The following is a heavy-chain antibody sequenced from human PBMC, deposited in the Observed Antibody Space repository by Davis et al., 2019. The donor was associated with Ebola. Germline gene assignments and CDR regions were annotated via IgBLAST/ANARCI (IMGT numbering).Heavy chain of an antibody. Sequence: GESLKISCAASGFTFSSYAMSWVRQAPGKGLEWVAVISYDGSNKYYADSVKGRFTISRDNSKNTLYLQMNSLRAEDTAVYYCARWSSWYTLDYWGQGTLVTVSS. CDR2: ISYDGSNK. D-gene: IGHD6-13*01. V-gene: IGHV3-30*04. J-gene: IGHJ4*02. CDR3: ARWSSWYTLDY. CDR1: GFTFSSYA.